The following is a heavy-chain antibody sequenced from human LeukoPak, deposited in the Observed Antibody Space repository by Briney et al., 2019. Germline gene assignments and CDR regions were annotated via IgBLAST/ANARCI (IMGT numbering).Heavy chain of an antibody. V-gene: IGHV1-18*01. J-gene: IGHJ5*02. CDR2: ISAYNGNT. Sequence: ASVKVSCKASGYTFTSYGISWVRQAPGQGLEWMGWISAYNGNTNYAQKLQGRVTMTTDTSTSTAYMELRSLRSDDTAVYYCARLTMVRSDVPKLNWFDPWGQGTLVTVSS. CDR1: GYTFTSYG. CDR3: ARLTMVRSDVPKLNWFDP. D-gene: IGHD3-10*01.